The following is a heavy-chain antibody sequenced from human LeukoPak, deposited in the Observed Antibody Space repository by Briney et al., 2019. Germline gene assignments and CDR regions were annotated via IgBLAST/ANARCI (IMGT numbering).Heavy chain of an antibody. CDR2: ISSSSSYI. V-gene: IGHV3-21*01. D-gene: IGHD6-6*01. Sequence: GGSLRLSCAASGFTFSSYSMNWVRQAPGKGLEWVSSISSSSSYIYCADSVKDRFTISRDNAKNSLYLQMNSLRAEDTAVYYCARAPSSSALNDYWGQGTLVTVSS. CDR1: GFTFSSYS. J-gene: IGHJ4*02. CDR3: ARAPSSSALNDY.